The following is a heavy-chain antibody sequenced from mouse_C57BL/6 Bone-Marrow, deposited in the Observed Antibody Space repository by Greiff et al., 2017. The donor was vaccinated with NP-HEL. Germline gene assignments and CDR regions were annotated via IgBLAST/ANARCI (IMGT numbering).Heavy chain of an antibody. V-gene: IGHV1-64*01. Sequence: VQLQQPGAELVKPGASVKLSCKASGYTFTSYWMHWVKQRPGQGLEWIGMIHPNSGSTNYNEKFKSKATLTVDKSSSTAYMQLSSLTSEDSAVYYCAREFYDYEAWFAYWGQGTLVTVSA. CDR1: GYTFTSYW. CDR3: AREFYDYEAWFAY. D-gene: IGHD2-4*01. J-gene: IGHJ3*01. CDR2: IHPNSGST.